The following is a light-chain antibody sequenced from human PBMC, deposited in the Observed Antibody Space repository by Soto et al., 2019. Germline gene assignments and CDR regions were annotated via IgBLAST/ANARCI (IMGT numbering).Light chain of an antibody. CDR2: YDD. CDR1: SSNIGNNA. Sequence: QSVLTQPPSVSEAPRQRVTISCSGSSSNIGNNAVNWYQQLPGKAPKLLIYYDDLLPSGVSDRFSGSKSGTSASLAISGLQSEDEADYYCAVWDDGLNGPLYVFGSGTKLTVL. V-gene: IGLV1-36*01. CDR3: AVWDDGLNGPLYV. J-gene: IGLJ1*01.